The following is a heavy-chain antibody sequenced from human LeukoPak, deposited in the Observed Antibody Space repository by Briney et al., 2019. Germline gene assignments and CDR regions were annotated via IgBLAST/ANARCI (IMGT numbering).Heavy chain of an antibody. D-gene: IGHD1-26*01. V-gene: IGHV4-59*01. CDR1: GGSISSYY. Sequence: SETLSLTCTVSGGSISSYYWSWIRQPPGKGPEWIGYIYYSGSTNYNPSLKSRVTISVDTSKNQFSLKLSSVTAADTAVYYCARAASGSSYYFDYWGQGTLVTVSS. CDR2: IYYSGST. CDR3: ARAASGSSYYFDY. J-gene: IGHJ4*02.